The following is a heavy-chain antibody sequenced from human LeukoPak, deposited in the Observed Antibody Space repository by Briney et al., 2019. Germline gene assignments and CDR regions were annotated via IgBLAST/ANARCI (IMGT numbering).Heavy chain of an antibody. CDR2: IYLDDFDG. CDR1: GYSFTSYW. J-gene: IGHJ5*02. D-gene: IGHD1-26*01. Sequence: GESLKISCKASGYSFTSYWIGWVRQMPGKGLEWMGIIYLDDFDGRYSPSFQGQVTISADKSITTAYLQWSSLKASDTAIYYCARHGKLSSSRNWFDPWGQGTLVTVSS. CDR3: ARHGKLSSSRNWFDP. V-gene: IGHV5-51*01.